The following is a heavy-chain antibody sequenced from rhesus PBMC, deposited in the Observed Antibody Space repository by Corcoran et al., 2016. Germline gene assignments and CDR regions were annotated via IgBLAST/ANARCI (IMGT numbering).Heavy chain of an antibody. CDR3: ARGSLVLRD. CDR1: GGCIRRNY. CDR2: SSGSGGST. J-gene: IGHJ4*01. V-gene: IGHV4-173*01. Sequence: QVQLQASGPGLVTPSETLAPTCAVSGGCIRRNYWSWIRQPPGQGLYWIGRSSGSGGSTDYNPSLKSRVTISTDTSKNQFSLKLSSVTAADTAVYYCARGSLVLRDWGQGVLVTVSS. D-gene: IGHD2-2*01.